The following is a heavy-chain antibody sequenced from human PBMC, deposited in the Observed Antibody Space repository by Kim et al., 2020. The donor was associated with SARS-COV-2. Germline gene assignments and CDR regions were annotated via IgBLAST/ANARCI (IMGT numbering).Heavy chain of an antibody. Sequence: NYAQKFQGWVTMTRDTSISTAYMELSRLRADDTAVYYCATIAVAGTYFQHWGQGTLVTVSS. D-gene: IGHD6-19*01. CDR3: ATIAVAGTYFQH. V-gene: IGHV1-2*04. J-gene: IGHJ1*01.